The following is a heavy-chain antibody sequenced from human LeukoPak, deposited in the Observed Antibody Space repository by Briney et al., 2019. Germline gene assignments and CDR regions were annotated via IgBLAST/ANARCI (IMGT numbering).Heavy chain of an antibody. V-gene: IGHV1-46*01. J-gene: IGHJ4*02. CDR2: INPSGGST. Sequence: GASVKVSCKASGYTFTSYYMHWVRQAPGQGLEWMGIINPSGGSTSYAQKFQGRVTMTRDTSTSTVYMELSSLRSEDTAVYYCARDRSQTYYYDSSGYPYYFDYRGQGTLVTVSS. D-gene: IGHD3-22*01. CDR3: ARDRSQTYYYDSSGYPYYFDY. CDR1: GYTFTSYY.